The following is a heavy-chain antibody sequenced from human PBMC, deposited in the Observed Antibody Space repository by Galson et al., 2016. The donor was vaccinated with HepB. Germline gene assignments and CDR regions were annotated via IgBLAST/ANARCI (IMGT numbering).Heavy chain of an antibody. V-gene: IGHV3-33*01. Sequence: SLRLSCAASGFIFSSNGMHWVRQAPGKGLEWVAVIWFDGSEIYYADSVRSRFTISRDNSKNTLYLQMNSLRAEDTAMYYCARDSGIATAGVTDFYYGMDVWGKGTAVTVSS. CDR2: IWFDGSEI. CDR1: GFIFSSNG. J-gene: IGHJ6*04. D-gene: IGHD6-13*01. CDR3: ARDSGIATAGVTDFYYGMDV.